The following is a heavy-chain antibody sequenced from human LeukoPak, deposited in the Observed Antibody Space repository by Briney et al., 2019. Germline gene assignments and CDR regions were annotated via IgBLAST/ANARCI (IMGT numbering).Heavy chain of an antibody. J-gene: IGHJ4*02. V-gene: IGHV4-39*07. CDR2: IYYSGST. Sequence: SETLSLTCTVSGGSISSSSYYWGWIRQPPGKGLEWIGSIYYSGSTYYNPSLKSRVTISVDTSKNQFSLKLSSVTAADTAVYYCASTGRAAADRRDYFDYWGQGTLVTVSS. CDR3: ASTGRAAADRRDYFDY. D-gene: IGHD6-13*01. CDR1: GGSISSSSYY.